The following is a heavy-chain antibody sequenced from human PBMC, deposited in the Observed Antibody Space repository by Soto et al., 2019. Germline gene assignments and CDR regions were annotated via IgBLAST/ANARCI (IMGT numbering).Heavy chain of an antibody. CDR1: GGSISSSDW. D-gene: IGHD2-8*02. Sequence: QVQLQESGPGLVKPSGTLSLTCAVSGGSISSSDWWSWVRQPPGKELEWIGEIYYSGNTNYSPSLESRVTMSVDKSKNPFSLKLTSVTAADTAVYYCVRRASGPFDVWGQGTMVTVSS. V-gene: IGHV4-4*02. J-gene: IGHJ3*01. CDR2: IYYSGNT. CDR3: VRRASGPFDV.